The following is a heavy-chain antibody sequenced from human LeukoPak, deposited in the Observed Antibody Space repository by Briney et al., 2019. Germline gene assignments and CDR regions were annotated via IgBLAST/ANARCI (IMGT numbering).Heavy chain of an antibody. CDR1: GFSFDDYA. D-gene: IGHD3-22*01. Sequence: SGGSLRLSCAASGFSFDDYAMHWVRQAPGKGLEWVSGISWNSGRIGYADSVKGRFTISRDNAKNSLYLQMNSLRAEDTAVYYCARCVVVIFDADFTFDYWGQGTLVTVSS. CDR3: ARCVVVIFDADFTFDY. V-gene: IGHV3-9*01. J-gene: IGHJ4*02. CDR2: ISWNSGRI.